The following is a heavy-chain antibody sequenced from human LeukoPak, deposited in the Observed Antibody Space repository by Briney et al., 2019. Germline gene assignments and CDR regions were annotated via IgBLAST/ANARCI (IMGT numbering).Heavy chain of an antibody. D-gene: IGHD6-13*01. J-gene: IGHJ4*02. CDR3: ARSPSWSSSWYDY. V-gene: IGHV1-2*02. CDR1: GYTFTGYY. CDR2: IKPNSGGT. Sequence: GASVKVPCKASGYTFTGYYMHWVRQAPGQGLEWMGWIKPNSGGTTSAQKFQGRVTMTRDTSISTAYMELSRLRSDDTAVYYCARSPSWSSSWYDYWGQGTQVTVSS.